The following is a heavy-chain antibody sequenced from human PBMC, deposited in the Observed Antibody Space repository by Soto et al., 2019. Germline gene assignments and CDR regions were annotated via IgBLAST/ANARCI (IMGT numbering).Heavy chain of an antibody. V-gene: IGHV3-23*01. CDR3: AKDGTGYYPGDRAAFDI. CDR2: ISGSGGST. CDR1: GFTFSSYA. D-gene: IGHD3-9*01. J-gene: IGHJ3*02. Sequence: GGSLRLSCAASGFTFSSYAMSWVRQAPGKGLEWVSAISGSGGSTYYADSVKGRFTISRDNSKNTLYLQMNSLRAEDTAVYYCAKDGTGYYPGDRAAFDIWGQGTMVTVSS.